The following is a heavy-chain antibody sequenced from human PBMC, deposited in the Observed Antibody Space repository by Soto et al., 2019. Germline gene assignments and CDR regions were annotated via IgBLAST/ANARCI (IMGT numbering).Heavy chain of an antibody. V-gene: IGHV3-48*02. CDR3: ARANIGATTNSREGMDV. CDR1: GFTFSSYS. Sequence: EVQLVESGGGLVQPGGSLRLSCAASGFTFSSYSMNWVRQAPGKGLEWVSYISSSSSTIYYADSVKGRFTISRDNAKNSLYLQMNSLRDEDTAVYYCARANIGATTNSREGMDVWGQGTTVTVSS. J-gene: IGHJ6*02. D-gene: IGHD5-12*01. CDR2: ISSSSSTI.